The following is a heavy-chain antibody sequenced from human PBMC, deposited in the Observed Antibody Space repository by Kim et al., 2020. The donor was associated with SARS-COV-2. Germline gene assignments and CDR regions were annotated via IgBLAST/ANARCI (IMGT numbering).Heavy chain of an antibody. CDR2: ISGSGGST. CDR1: GFTFSSYA. Sequence: GGSLRLSCAASGFTFSSYAMSWVRQAPGKGLEWVSAISGSGGSTYYADSVKGRFTISRDNSKNTLYLQMNSLRAEDTAVYYCAKDHPTNKFIAAATNYYYYYGMDVWGQGTTVTVSS. J-gene: IGHJ6*02. V-gene: IGHV3-23*01. CDR3: AKDHPTNKFIAAATNYYYYYGMDV. D-gene: IGHD6-13*01.